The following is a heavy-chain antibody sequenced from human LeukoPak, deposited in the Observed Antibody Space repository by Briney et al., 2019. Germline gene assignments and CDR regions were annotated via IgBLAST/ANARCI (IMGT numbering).Heavy chain of an antibody. Sequence: GGSLRLSCAASGFTFRSYWMTWVRQAPEKGLEWVANIKQDGSEKYYVDSVKGRFTISRDNANISLYLQMNSLRAEDTAVYYCAREYYYGSGSYYNGYWGQGTLVTVSS. CDR3: AREYYYGSGSYYNGY. J-gene: IGHJ4*02. D-gene: IGHD3-10*01. CDR2: IKQDGSEK. CDR1: GFTFRSYW. V-gene: IGHV3-7*04.